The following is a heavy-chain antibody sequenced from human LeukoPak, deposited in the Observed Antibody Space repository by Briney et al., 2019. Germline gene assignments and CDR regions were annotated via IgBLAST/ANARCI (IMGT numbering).Heavy chain of an antibody. D-gene: IGHD2-8*01. V-gene: IGHV1-18*01. CDR3: ARVLVLMVYGGFDP. CDR2: ISAYNGNT. CDR1: GYTFTSYG. J-gene: IGHJ5*02. Sequence: ASVKVSCKASGYTFTSYGISWVRQALGQGLEWMGWISAYNGNTNYAQKLQGRVTMTTDTSTSTAYMELRSLRSDDTAVYYCARVLVLMVYGGFDPWGQGTLVTVSS.